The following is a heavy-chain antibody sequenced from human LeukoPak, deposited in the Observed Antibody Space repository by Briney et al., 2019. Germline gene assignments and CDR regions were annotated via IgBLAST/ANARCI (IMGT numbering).Heavy chain of an antibody. D-gene: IGHD3-10*01. CDR3: ARDRDYYGSGSYYVGWFDP. V-gene: IGHV4-59*01. CDR2: IYYSGSA. Sequence: PSETLSLTCTVSGGSISSYYWSWIRQPPGKGLEWIGYIYYSGSANYNPSLKSRVNISVDTSKNQFSLKLSSVTAADTAVYYCARDRDYYGSGSYYVGWFDPWGQGTLVTVSS. J-gene: IGHJ5*02. CDR1: GGSISSYY.